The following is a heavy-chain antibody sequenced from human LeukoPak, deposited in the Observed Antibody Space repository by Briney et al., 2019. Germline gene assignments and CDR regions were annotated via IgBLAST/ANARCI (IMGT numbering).Heavy chain of an antibody. CDR1: GGTFSSYA. Sequence: SVKVSCKASGGTFSSYAISWVRQAPGQGLEWMGGIIPIFGTANYAQKFQGRVTITADESTSTAYMELSSLRSEDTAAYYCARGADLTGPYNTWGQGTLVTVSS. V-gene: IGHV1-69*13. CDR3: ARGADLTGPYNT. CDR2: IIPIFGTA. J-gene: IGHJ4*02. D-gene: IGHD3-9*01.